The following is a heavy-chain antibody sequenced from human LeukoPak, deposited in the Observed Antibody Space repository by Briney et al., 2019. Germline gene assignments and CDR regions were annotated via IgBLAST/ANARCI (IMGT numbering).Heavy chain of an antibody. CDR3: ARDFIAAAGSQDYYYYYMDV. CDR1: GGSISSYY. J-gene: IGHJ6*03. Sequence: SETLSLTCTVSGGSISSYYWSWIRQPAGKGLEWIGRIYTSGSTNYNPSLKSRVTMSVDTSKNQSSLKLSSVTAADTAVYYCARDFIAAAGSQDYYYYYMDVWGKGTTVTVSS. V-gene: IGHV4-4*07. D-gene: IGHD6-13*01. CDR2: IYTSGST.